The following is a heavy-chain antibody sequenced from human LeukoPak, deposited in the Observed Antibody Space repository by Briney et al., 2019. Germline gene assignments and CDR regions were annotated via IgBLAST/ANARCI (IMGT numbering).Heavy chain of an antibody. J-gene: IGHJ5*02. D-gene: IGHD3-3*01. CDR3: ATSGYYDFWSGYIIQNWFDP. CDR1: GGSINNYY. V-gene: IGHV4-59*01. CDR2: IYHRGNS. Sequence: SETLSLTCTVSGGSINNYYWSWIRQPPGLGLEWIGYIYHRGNSNYNPSLKSRVAMSADTSKNQFSLRLGSVTAADTAVYYCATSGYYDFWSGYIIQNWFDPWGQGTLVTVSS.